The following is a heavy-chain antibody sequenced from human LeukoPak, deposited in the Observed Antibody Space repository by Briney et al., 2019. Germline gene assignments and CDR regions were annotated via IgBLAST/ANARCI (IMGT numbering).Heavy chain of an antibody. CDR1: GYTLTELS. CDR2: FDPEDGET. CDR3: ATDQPRYDSSGIKYYFDY. Sequence: ASVKVSCKVSGYTLTELSMHWVRQAPGKGLEWMGGFDPEDGETIYAQKFQGRVTMTEDTSTDTAYMELSSLRSEDTAVYYCATDQPRYDSSGIKYYFDYWGQGTLVTVSS. D-gene: IGHD3-22*01. V-gene: IGHV1-24*01. J-gene: IGHJ4*02.